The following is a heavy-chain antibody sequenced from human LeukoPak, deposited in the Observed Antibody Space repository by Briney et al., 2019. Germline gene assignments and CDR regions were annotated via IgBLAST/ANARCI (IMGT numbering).Heavy chain of an antibody. J-gene: IGHJ4*02. CDR3: ARGAVGADDYFDY. V-gene: IGHV3-7*01. D-gene: IGHD1-26*01. CDR2: IKQDGSEK. Sequence: GGSLRLSCTVSGFTVSSNSMSWVRQAPGKGLEWVANIKQDGSEKYYVDSVKGRFTISRDNAKNSLYLQMNSLRAEDTAVYYCARGAVGADDYFDYWGQGTLVTVSS. CDR1: GFTVSSNS.